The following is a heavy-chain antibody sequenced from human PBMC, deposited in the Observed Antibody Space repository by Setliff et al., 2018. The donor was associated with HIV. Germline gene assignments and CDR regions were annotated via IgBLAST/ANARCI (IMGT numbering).Heavy chain of an antibody. V-gene: IGHV1-8*02. CDR3: ARGSGWYYYYMDV. D-gene: IGHD6-19*01. J-gene: IGHJ6*03. CDR2: MNPNSGNT. CDR1: GYTFSSYD. Sequence: ASVKVSCKASGYTFSSYDINWVRQATGQGLEWMGWMNPNSGNTGYAQKFQGRVTMTRDTSISTAYMELNNLKFEDTAVYYCARGSGWYYYYMDVWGKGTTVTVSS.